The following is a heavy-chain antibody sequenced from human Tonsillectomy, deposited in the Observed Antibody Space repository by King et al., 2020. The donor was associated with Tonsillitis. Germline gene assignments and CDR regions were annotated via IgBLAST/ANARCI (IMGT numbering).Heavy chain of an antibody. Sequence: VQLVESGGGVVQPGRSLRLSCAASGFTFSSYGMHWVRQAPGKGLEWVAVISYDGSNKYYADSVKGRFTISRDNSKNTLYLQMNSLRAEDTAVYYCAKELQLWPLYYYYYGMDVWGQGTTVTV. CDR1: GFTFSSYG. CDR2: ISYDGSNK. D-gene: IGHD5-18*01. J-gene: IGHJ6*01. CDR3: AKELQLWPLYYYYYGMDV. V-gene: IGHV3-30*18.